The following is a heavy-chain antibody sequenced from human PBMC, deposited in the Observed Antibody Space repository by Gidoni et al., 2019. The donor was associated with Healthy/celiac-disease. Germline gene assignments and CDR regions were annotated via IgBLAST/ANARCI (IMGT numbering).Heavy chain of an antibody. Sequence: QVQLQESGPGLVKPSQTLSLPYTVSGGSISSGGYYWSWIRQHPGKGLEWIGYIYYSGSTYYNPSLKSRVTISVDTSKNQFSLKLSSVTAADTAVYYCARALARSYGQYYFDYWGQGTLVTVSS. CDR3: ARALARSYGQYYFDY. V-gene: IGHV4-31*03. CDR1: GGSISSGGYY. D-gene: IGHD5-18*01. J-gene: IGHJ4*02. CDR2: IYYSGST.